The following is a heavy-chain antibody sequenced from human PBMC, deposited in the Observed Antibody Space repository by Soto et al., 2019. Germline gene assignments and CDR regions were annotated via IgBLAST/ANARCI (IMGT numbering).Heavy chain of an antibody. J-gene: IGHJ4*02. CDR1: GGTFSSYA. Sequence: QVQLVQSGAEVKKPGSSVKVSCKASGGTFSSYAISWVRQAPGQGLEWMGGIIPIFGTANYAQKFQGRVTITADESTSTAYMERSSLRSEDTAVYYCARDAPSYGGWYQYYFDYWGQGTLVTVSS. V-gene: IGHV1-69*12. CDR3: ARDAPSYGGWYQYYFDY. CDR2: IIPIFGTA. D-gene: IGHD6-19*01.